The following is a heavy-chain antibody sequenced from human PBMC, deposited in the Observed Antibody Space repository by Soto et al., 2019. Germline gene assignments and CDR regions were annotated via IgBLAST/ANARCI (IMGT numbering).Heavy chain of an antibody. CDR2: ISSSSSTI. CDR1: GFTFSSYS. J-gene: IGHJ3*02. D-gene: IGHD6-19*01. Sequence: EVQLVESGGGLVQPGGSLRLSCAASGFTFSSYSMNCVRQAPGKGLEWVSYISSSSSTIYYPDSVKGRFTISRDNDKNSLDLQMNSLRDADTAVYYCARELQESGGWYIAFDIWGQGTMVTVS. CDR3: ARELQESGGWYIAFDI. V-gene: IGHV3-48*02.